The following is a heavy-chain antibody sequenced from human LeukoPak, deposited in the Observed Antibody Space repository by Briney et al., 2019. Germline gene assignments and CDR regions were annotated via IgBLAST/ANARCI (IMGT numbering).Heavy chain of an antibody. CDR1: GGSISSGDYY. CDR3: ARFLSSSSSFDY. CDR2: IYYSGST. V-gene: IGHV4-30-4*01. J-gene: IGHJ4*02. Sequence: SETLSLTCTVSGGSISSGDYYWSWIRQPPGKGLEWIGYIYYSGSTYYNPSLKSRVTISVDTSKNQFSLKLSSVTAADTAVYYCARFLSSSSSFDYWGQGTLVTVSS. D-gene: IGHD6-6*01.